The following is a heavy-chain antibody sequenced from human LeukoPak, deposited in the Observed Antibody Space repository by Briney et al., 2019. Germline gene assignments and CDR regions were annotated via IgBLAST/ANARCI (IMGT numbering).Heavy chain of an antibody. V-gene: IGHV3-23*01. D-gene: IGHD6-6*01. CDR1: GFTFSNYV. CDR2: ISGSGDST. J-gene: IGHJ4*02. Sequence: GGSLRLSCAASGFTFSNYVMSWVRQAPGKGLEWVSGISGSGDSTYYADSVKGRFTISRDNSRHTLSLQMNGLRADDTAVYYCAKGSAAARPYYFDSWGQGTLVAVSS. CDR3: AKGSAAARPYYFDS.